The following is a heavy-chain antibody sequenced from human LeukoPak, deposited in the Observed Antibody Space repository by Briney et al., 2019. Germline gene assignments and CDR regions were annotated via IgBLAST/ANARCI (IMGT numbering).Heavy chain of an antibody. CDR2: ISYDGSNK. V-gene: IGHV3-30-3*01. J-gene: IGHJ4*02. D-gene: IGHD6-6*01. CDR3: ARLRTGSSSSSY. Sequence: GGSLRLSCAASGFTFSSYAMPWVRQAPGKGLEWVAVISYDGSNKYYADSVKGRFTISRDNSKNTLYLQMNSLRAEDTAVYYCARLRTGSSSSSYWGQGTLVTVSS. CDR1: GFTFSSYA.